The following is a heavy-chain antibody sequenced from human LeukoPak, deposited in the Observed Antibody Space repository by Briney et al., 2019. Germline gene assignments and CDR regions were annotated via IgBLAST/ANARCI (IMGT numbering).Heavy chain of an antibody. CDR3: ARDRGDYYGSGYFDY. D-gene: IGHD3-10*01. J-gene: IGHJ4*02. CDR2: IIPIFGTA. Sequence: ASVKVSCKASGGTFSSYAISWVRQAPGQGLEWMGGIIPIFGTANYAQKFQGRVTITADKSTSTAYMELSSLRSEDTAVYYCARDRGDYYGSGYFDYWGQGTLVTVSS. V-gene: IGHV1-69*06. CDR1: GGTFSSYA.